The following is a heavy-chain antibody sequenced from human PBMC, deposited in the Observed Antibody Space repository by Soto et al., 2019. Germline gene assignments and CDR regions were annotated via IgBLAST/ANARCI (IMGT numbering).Heavy chain of an antibody. CDR1: GGTFSSYA. CDR3: ARTTMIVVVPEYFDY. CDR2: IIPIFGTA. D-gene: IGHD3-22*01. V-gene: IGHV1-69*13. Sequence: ASVKVSCKASGGTFSSYAISWVRQAPGKGLEWMGGIIPIFGTANYAQKFQGRVTITADESTSTAYMKLSSLRSEDTAVYYCARTTMIVVVPEYFDYWGQGTLVTVSS. J-gene: IGHJ4*02.